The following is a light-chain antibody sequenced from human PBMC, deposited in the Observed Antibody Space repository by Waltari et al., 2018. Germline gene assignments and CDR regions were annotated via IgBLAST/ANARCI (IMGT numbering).Light chain of an antibody. J-gene: IGKJ4*01. CDR3: QQFDNVPLT. CDR2: DAS. CDR1: QDINIS. Sequence: DIQMTQSPSSLPASIGDRVTITCQASQDINISLNWYQQKPGKAPKVLIYDASDLVTGVPSRFRGSGSGKDFTLTITSLQPEDIATYYCQQFDNVPLTFGGGTKIEIK. V-gene: IGKV1-33*01.